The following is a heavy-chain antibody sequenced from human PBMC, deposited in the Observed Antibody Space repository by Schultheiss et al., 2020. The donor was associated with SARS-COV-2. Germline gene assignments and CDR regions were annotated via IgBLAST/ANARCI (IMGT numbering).Heavy chain of an antibody. CDR2: IYHSGST. D-gene: IGHD2-2*01. CDR1: GGSISSSNW. J-gene: IGHJ5*02. V-gene: IGHV4-4*02. Sequence: GSLRLSCAVSGGSISSSNWWSWVRQPPGKGLEWIGEIYHSGSTNYNPSLKSRVTISVDKSKNQFSLKLSSVTAADTAVYYCAREAGYCSSTSCYNWFDPWGQGTLVTVSS. CDR3: AREAGYCSSTSCYNWFDP.